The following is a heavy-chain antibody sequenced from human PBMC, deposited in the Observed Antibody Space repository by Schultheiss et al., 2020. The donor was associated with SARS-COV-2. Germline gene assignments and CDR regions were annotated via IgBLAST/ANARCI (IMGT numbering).Heavy chain of an antibody. CDR2: INPNYFAT. J-gene: IGHJ6*02. D-gene: IGHD3-10*01. CDR1: GYTFTAYF. CDR3: AREGDSQAKNYYYGMDV. Sequence: ASVKVSCKASGYTFTAYFIHWLRQAPGQGLEWMGRINPNYFATNYAQKFQGRVTMTRDTSTSTVYMELSSLRSEDTAVYYCAREGDSQAKNYYYGMDVWGQGTTVTVSS. V-gene: IGHV1-2*06.